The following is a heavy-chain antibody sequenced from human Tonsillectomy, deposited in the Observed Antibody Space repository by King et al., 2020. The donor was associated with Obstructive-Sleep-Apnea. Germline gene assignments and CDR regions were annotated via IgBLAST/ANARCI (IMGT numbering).Heavy chain of an antibody. Sequence: VQLVESGGGLVQPGGSLRLSCGASGFSFSSYSMNWVRQAPGKGLQWGSYISSSSSTIYYADSVKGRFTISRDNAKNSLYLQMNSLRDEDTALYYCANGLRAAGLGDAFDVWGQGTMVTVSS. J-gene: IGHJ3*01. CDR1: GFSFSSYS. D-gene: IGHD6-13*01. CDR2: ISSSSSTI. CDR3: ANGLRAAGLGDAFDV. V-gene: IGHV3-48*02.